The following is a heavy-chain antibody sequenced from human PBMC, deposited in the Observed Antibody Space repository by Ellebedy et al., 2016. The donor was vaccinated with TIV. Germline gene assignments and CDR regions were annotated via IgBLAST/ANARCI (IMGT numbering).Heavy chain of an antibody. D-gene: IGHD3-16*01. CDR1: GFTLTDYY. J-gene: IGHJ4*02. V-gene: IGHV1-2*02. CDR2: LNPKNGGT. CDR3: ARDWDTFGDRSDFDY. Sequence: ASVKVSCXASGFTLTDYYIHWVRQAPGQGLEWMGWLNPKNGGTKYAQKFQGRVTLTSDTSINTAYMELTRLRSDDTAVYYCARDWDTFGDRSDFDYWGQGTLVTVSS.